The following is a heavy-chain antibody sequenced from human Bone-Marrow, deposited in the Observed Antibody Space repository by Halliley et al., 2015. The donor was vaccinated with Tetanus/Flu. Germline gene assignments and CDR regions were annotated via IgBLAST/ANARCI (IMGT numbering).Heavy chain of an antibody. CDR1: HFTFSSYA. D-gene: IGHD4-17*01. CDR2: ISISGGDT. V-gene: IGHV3-23*01. J-gene: IGHJ4*02. CDR3: AKDPRYGPDLDY. Sequence: SLRLSCVASHFTFSSYAMSWVRLAPGKGLDWVSGISISGGDTYYADSVKGRFTISRDNSKNTLYLQMNSLRAEDTALYYCAKDPRYGPDLDYWGQGTLVTVSS.